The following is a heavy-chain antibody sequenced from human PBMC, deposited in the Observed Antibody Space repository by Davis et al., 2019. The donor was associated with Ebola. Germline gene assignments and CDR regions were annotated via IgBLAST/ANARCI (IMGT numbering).Heavy chain of an antibody. CDR2: IYYSGST. CDR3: ARPGLRLSHRGYYYGMDV. V-gene: IGHV4-39*07. Sequence: PSETLSLTCTVSGGSISSSSYYWGWIRQPPGKGLEWIGSIYYSGSTYYNPSLKSRVTISVDTSKNQFSLKLSSVTAADTAVYYCARPGLRLSHRGYYYGMDVWGQWTTVTVSS. D-gene: IGHD5-12*01. J-gene: IGHJ6*02. CDR1: GGSISSSSYY.